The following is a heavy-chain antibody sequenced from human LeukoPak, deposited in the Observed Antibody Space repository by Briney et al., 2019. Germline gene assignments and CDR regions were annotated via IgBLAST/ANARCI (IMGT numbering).Heavy chain of an antibody. V-gene: IGHV3-21*04. CDR2: ISTSSTYI. CDR1: GFTFSSYS. CDR3: VRDRGIASTGGYGMDV. D-gene: IGHD6-13*01. Sequence: PGGSLRLPCAASGFTFSSYSMNWVRQAPGKGLEWVSSISTSSTYIYYADSVKGRFTISRDNAKNSLYLQMNSLRAENTAVYYCVRDRGIASTGGYGMDVWGQGTLVTVSS. J-gene: IGHJ6*02.